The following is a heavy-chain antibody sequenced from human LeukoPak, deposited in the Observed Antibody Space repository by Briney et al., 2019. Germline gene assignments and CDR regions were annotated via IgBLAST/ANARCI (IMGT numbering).Heavy chain of an antibody. CDR2: INHSGST. Sequence: SETLSLTCAVYGGSFSGYYWSWIRQPPGKGLEWIGEINHSGSTNYNPSLKSRVTISVDTSKNQFSLKLSSVTAADTAVYYCARNRWGITMVRGVSLDYWGQGTLVTVPS. D-gene: IGHD3-10*01. V-gene: IGHV4-34*01. CDR1: GGSFSGYY. J-gene: IGHJ4*02. CDR3: ARNRWGITMVRGVSLDY.